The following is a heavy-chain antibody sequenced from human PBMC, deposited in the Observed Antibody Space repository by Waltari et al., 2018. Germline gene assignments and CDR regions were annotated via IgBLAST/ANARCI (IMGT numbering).Heavy chain of an antibody. V-gene: IGHV4-59*08. CDR1: GGSISSYY. D-gene: IGHD3-16*01. J-gene: IGHJ6*03. CDR3: ARHIEGGAAPPYYYYYMDV. CDR2: IYYSGST. Sequence: QVQLQESGPGLVKPSETLSLTCTVSGGSISSYYWSWIRQPPGKGLEWIGYIYYSGSTNYTPSLKSRVTISVDTSKNQFSLKLSSVTAADTAVYYCARHIEGGAAPPYYYYYMDVWGKGTTVTISS.